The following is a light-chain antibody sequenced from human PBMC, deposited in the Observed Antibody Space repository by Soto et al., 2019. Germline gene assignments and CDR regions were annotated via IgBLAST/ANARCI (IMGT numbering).Light chain of an antibody. CDR1: SGSVSTTYY. Sequence: QTVVTQEPSFSVSPGGTVTLTCGLTSGSVSTTYYPSWYQQTPGQAPRTLIYSTNIRSSGVPDRFSGSILGNKAALTITGAQADDESDNHCMRYMGGGLVVFGGGTKLTVL. V-gene: IGLV8-61*01. J-gene: IGLJ2*01. CDR2: STN. CDR3: MRYMGGGLVV.